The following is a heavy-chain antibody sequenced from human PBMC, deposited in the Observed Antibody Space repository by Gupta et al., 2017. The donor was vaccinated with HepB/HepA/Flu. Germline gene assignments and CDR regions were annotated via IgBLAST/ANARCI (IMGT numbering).Heavy chain of an antibody. D-gene: IGHD6-13*01. CDR3: AKDRQTQLGELDY. J-gene: IGHJ4*02. CDR2: ISRSGAST. CDR1: GCTFSSFA. V-gene: IGHV3-23*01. Sequence: EVQLLESGGGLIQPGGSLRLSCAAPGCTFSSFAMVWVRQAPGKGLEWVSSISRSGASTYYADSVKGRFTISRDNSKNILYLQVNDLRADDTGVYYCAKDRQTQLGELDYWGQGTLVTVSS.